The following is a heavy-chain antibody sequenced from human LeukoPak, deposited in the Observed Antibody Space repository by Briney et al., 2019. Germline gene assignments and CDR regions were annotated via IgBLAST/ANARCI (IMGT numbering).Heavy chain of an antibody. CDR1: GFTFSSSW. J-gene: IGHJ4*02. D-gene: IGHD2-2*01. CDR2: VKGDGGDK. V-gene: IGHV3-7*01. CDR3: AREDTAPAAGFDY. Sequence: PGGSLRLSCAASGFTFSSSWMTWVRQAPGRGLEWVASVKGDGGDKNYVDSVKGRFTISRDNSKNTLYLQMNSLRAEDTAVYYCAREDTAPAAGFDYWGQGTLVTVSS.